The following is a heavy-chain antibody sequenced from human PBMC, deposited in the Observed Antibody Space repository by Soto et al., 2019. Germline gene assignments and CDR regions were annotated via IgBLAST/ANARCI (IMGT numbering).Heavy chain of an antibody. J-gene: IGHJ3*01. CDR2: LYDVDGT. CDR1: GLTVSGKKY. V-gene: IGHV3-53*01. D-gene: IGHD1-1*01. Sequence: DVQLVESGGGLIQPGESLRLSCAAFGLTVSGKKYVAWVRQAPGKGLEWVSALYDVDGTYYADSVKGRFTTSRDSSKTTVYLQMKCLRPDDSAVYYCASWHEREHAYDVWGQGTTVTFSS. CDR3: ASWHEREHAYDV.